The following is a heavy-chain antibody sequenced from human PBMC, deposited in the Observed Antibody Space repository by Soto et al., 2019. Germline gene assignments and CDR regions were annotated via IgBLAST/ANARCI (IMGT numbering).Heavy chain of an antibody. J-gene: IGHJ3*01. CDR1: GFKFDDYA. Sequence: EVQLVESGGDLVQPGRSLRLACAASGFKFDDYAMHWVRQAPGKGLEWVSRISWKGGSMNYADSVKGRFTISRDNAKNSLYLQMNSLRSEDTAVYYCAKDIYDSLNGYSRVDFIDLWGHGTMVTVSS. V-gene: IGHV3-9*01. CDR2: ISWKGGSM. D-gene: IGHD3-9*01. CDR3: AKDIYDSLNGYSRVDFIDL.